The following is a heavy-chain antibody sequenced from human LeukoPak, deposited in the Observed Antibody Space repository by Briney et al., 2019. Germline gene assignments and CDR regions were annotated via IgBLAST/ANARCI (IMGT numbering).Heavy chain of an antibody. CDR1: TDSITSNW. CDR3: AKEIVGAPTPGAY. Sequence: SETLSLTCAVSTDSITSNWWSWVRQPPGKGLEWIGEVHKSGSTNYYPSLQSRVTISIDKSKNQIALELTSVTAADTAVYYCAKEIVGAPTPGAYWGQGILVTVSS. CDR2: VHKSGST. V-gene: IGHV4-4*02. J-gene: IGHJ4*02. D-gene: IGHD1-26*01.